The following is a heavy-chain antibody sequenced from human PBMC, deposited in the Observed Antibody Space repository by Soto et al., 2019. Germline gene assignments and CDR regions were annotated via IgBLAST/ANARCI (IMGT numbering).Heavy chain of an antibody. V-gene: IGHV1-69*13. CDR3: ARGFDSSGYYYYYYYGMDV. J-gene: IGHJ6*02. CDR2: IIPIFGTA. D-gene: IGHD3-22*01. Sequence: SVKVSCKASGGTFSSYAISWVRQAPGHGLEWMGGIIPIFGTANYAQKFQGRVTITADESTSTAYMELSSLRSEDTTVYYCARGFDSSGYYYYYYYGMDVWGQGTTVTVSS. CDR1: GGTFSSYA.